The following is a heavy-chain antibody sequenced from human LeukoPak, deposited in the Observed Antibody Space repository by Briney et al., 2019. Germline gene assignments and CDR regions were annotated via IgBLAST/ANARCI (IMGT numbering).Heavy chain of an antibody. J-gene: IGHJ5*02. D-gene: IGHD2-15*01. V-gene: IGHV1-8*01. CDR2: INPNSGNT. Sequence: ASVKVSCKASGYTFTSYDINWVRQATGQGLEWMGWINPNSGNTGYAQKSQGRVTMTRNTSISTAYMELSSLRSEDTAVYYCARGRYCSGGSCYDAYWFDPWGQGTLVTVSS. CDR1: GYTFTSYD. CDR3: ARGRYCSGGSCYDAYWFDP.